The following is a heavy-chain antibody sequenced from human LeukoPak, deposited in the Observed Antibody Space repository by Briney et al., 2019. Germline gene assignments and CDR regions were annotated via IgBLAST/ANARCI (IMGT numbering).Heavy chain of an antibody. J-gene: IGHJ4*02. CDR3: ARDSSNSLDD. D-gene: IGHD4-11*01. Sequence: PSETLSLTCTVSGGSISSYYWGWIRQPPGKGLEWIGYIYYSGSTNYNPSPKSRVTISVDTSKNQFSLKVSSVTAADTAVYYCARDSSNSLDDWGQGTLVTAS. V-gene: IGHV4-59*08. CDR2: IYYSGST. CDR1: GGSISSYY.